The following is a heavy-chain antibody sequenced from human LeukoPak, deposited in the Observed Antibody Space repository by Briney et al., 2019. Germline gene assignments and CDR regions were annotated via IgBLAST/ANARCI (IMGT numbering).Heavy chain of an antibody. CDR3: VKDSGWFHFDS. CDR2: ISYDESKI. V-gene: IGHV3-30*18. J-gene: IGHJ4*02. D-gene: IGHD6-19*01. Sequence: GGSLRLSCTGSGFSFTNYAMHWVRQAPGEGLEWVAVISYDESKIYYADSVKGRFTISRDNAKSSLHLQMNGLRAENTAMYYCVKDSGWFHFDSWGQGTLVTVSS. CDR1: GFSFTNYA.